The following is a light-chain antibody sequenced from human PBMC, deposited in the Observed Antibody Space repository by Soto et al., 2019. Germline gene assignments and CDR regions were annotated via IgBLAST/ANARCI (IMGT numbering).Light chain of an antibody. CDR3: QQYIRWPLT. CDR2: GAS. J-gene: IGKJ4*01. V-gene: IGKV3-15*01. Sequence: EMVVTHSSATLSFSPVERATLSCRASQDVSSNLAWYQQKPGQAPSLLIYGASTRATGTPARFSGSGSGTEFTLTISSLQSEDYAVYFCQQYIRWPLTFGGGTKVDIK. CDR1: QDVSSN.